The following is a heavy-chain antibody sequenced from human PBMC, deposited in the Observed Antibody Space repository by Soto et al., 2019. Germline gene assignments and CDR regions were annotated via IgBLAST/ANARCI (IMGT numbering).Heavy chain of an antibody. CDR2: CFYSGNT. V-gene: IGHV4-39*01. CDR1: GDSIQSSDYY. D-gene: IGHD4-17*01. CDR3: ARHRSMMTAVSPFDY. Sequence: QLQLQESGPGLVKPSETLSLTCTISGDSIQSSDYYWGWIRQPPGKVLEWIGSCFYSGNTYYNPSLKSRVTISADTSANQLSLKLHSVTAADTAVFYCARHRSMMTAVSPFDYWGQGTLVTVSS. J-gene: IGHJ4*02.